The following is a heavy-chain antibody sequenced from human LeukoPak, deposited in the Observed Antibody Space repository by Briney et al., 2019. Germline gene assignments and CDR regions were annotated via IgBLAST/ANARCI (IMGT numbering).Heavy chain of an antibody. D-gene: IGHD3-22*01. V-gene: IGHV4-39*07. CDR2: IYYSGST. CDR3: ARESDSSGYYYYYMDV. J-gene: IGHJ6*03. Sequence: SETLSLTCTVSGGSISSSSYFWGWIRQPPGKGLEWIGSIYYSGSTYYNPSLKSRVTISLDTSKNHFSLKLSSVTAADTAVYYCARESDSSGYYYYYMDVWGKGTTVTVSS. CDR1: GGSISSSSYF.